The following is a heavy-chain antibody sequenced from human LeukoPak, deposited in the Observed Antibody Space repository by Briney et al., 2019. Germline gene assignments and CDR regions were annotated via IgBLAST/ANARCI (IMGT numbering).Heavy chain of an antibody. V-gene: IGHV4-38-2*02. Sequence: SETLSLTCTVSGYSISSGYYWGWIRQPPGKGLEWIGSIYHSGSTYYNPSLKSRVTISVDTSKNQFSLKLSSVTAADTAVYYCARVGTEVWSGYYGKPEDVWGKGTTVTVSS. D-gene: IGHD3-3*01. CDR2: IYHSGST. CDR3: ARVGTEVWSGYYGKPEDV. J-gene: IGHJ6*04. CDR1: GYSISSGYY.